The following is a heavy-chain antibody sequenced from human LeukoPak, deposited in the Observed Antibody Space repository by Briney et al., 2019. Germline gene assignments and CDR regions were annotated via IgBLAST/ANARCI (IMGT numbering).Heavy chain of an antibody. CDR3: ARVGDGLNDAFDI. V-gene: IGHV1-2*06. J-gene: IGHJ3*02. CDR2: INPNTGGT. D-gene: IGHD5-24*01. Sequence: GASVKVSCKASGGTFSSYAISWVRQAPGQGLEWLGRINPNTGGTNYAQNFQGRVTMTRDTSINTAYMELSRLRSDDTAVYYCARVGDGLNDAFDIWGQGTMVTVSS. CDR1: GGTFSSYA.